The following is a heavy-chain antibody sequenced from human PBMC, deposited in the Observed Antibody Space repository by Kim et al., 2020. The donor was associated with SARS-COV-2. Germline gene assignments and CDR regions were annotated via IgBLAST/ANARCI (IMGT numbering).Heavy chain of an antibody. Sequence: GGSLRLSCAASGFTFSSYAMSWVRQAPGKGLEWVSAISGSGGSTYYADSVKGRFTISRDNSKNTLYLQMNSLRAEDTAVYYCAKVWLVVAVTTRAPDYWGQGTLVTVSS. D-gene: IGHD2-15*01. V-gene: IGHV3-23*01. CDR1: GFTFSSYA. J-gene: IGHJ4*02. CDR2: ISGSGGST. CDR3: AKVWLVVAVTTRAPDY.